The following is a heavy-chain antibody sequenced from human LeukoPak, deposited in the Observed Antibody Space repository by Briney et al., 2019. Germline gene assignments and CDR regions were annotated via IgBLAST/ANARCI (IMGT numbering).Heavy chain of an antibody. Sequence: PGGSLRLSCAASGFTFDDYGMSWVRQAPGKGLEWVSGINWNGGSTGYADSVEGRFTISRDNAKNSLYLQMNSLRTEDTSLYYCAKSRNYGSGSYLDYWGPGTLVTVSS. V-gene: IGHV3-20*04. CDR2: INWNGGST. CDR1: GFTFDDYG. J-gene: IGHJ4*02. CDR3: AKSRNYGSGSYLDY. D-gene: IGHD3-10*01.